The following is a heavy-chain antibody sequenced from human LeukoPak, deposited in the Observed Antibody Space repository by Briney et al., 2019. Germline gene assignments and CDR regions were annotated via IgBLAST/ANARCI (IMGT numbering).Heavy chain of an antibody. CDR3: ATTGEWELPFDY. J-gene: IGHJ4*02. V-gene: IGHV4-34*01. CDR2: INHSGSS. CDR1: GGSFSGYY. Sequence: SETLSLTCAVYGGSFSGYYWSWIRQPPGKGLEWIGEINHSGSSNYNPSLKSRVTISVDTSKNRFSLKLSSVTAADTAVYYCATTGEWELPFDYWGQGTLVTVSS. D-gene: IGHD1-26*01.